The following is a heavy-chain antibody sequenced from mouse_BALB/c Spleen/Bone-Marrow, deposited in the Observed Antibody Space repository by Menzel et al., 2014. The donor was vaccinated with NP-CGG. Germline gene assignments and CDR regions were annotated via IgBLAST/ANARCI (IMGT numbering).Heavy chain of an antibody. CDR2: LHPNSGNT. D-gene: IGHD2-14*01. CDR1: GYTFTSSW. Sequence: VQLQESGSVLVRPGASVKLSCKASGYTFTSSWMHWAKQRPGQGLGWIGELHPNSGNTNYNEKFKGKATLTVDTSSSTAYVDLRSLTSEDSAVYYCARHWRYAYYLDYWGQGTTLTVSS. J-gene: IGHJ2*01. V-gene: IGHV1S130*01. CDR3: ARHWRYAYYLDY.